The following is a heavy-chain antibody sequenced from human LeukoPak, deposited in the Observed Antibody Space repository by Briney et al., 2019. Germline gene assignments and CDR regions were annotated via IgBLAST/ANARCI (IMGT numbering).Heavy chain of an antibody. CDR1: GFTFSSYA. D-gene: IGHD3-3*01. CDR3: ARFSAMDV. CDR2: ISGSGGST. V-gene: IGHV3-23*01. J-gene: IGHJ6*02. Sequence: GGPLRLSCAASGFTFSSYAMSWVRQAPGKGLEWVSAISGSGGSTYYADSVKGRFTISRDNAKNSLYLQMNSLRAEDTAVYYCARFSAMDVWGQGTTVTVSS.